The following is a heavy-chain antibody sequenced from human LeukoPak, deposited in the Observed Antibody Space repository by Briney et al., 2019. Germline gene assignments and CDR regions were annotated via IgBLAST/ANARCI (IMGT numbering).Heavy chain of an antibody. Sequence: ASVKVSCKASGYTFTSYAMDWVRQAPGQRLEWMGWINAGNGDTKYSQKFQGRVTITRDTSASTAYMELSSLRSEDTAVYYCARDLTYCGGDCYSDAFDIWGQGTMVTVSS. D-gene: IGHD2-21*02. V-gene: IGHV1-3*01. CDR2: INAGNGDT. CDR1: GYTFTSYA. CDR3: ARDLTYCGGDCYSDAFDI. J-gene: IGHJ3*02.